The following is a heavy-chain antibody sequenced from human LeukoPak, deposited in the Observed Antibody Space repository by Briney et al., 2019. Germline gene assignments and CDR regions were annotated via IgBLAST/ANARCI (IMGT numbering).Heavy chain of an antibody. J-gene: IGHJ4*02. Sequence: GESLQISCQGSGYSFTSYWIGWVRQMPGKGLEWMEIIYPGDSDTRYSPSLQPQLPISPAKSISTPYLQSSSLKASATAMYFCASSSRTRPLLSHFCGQGTLVTVSS. D-gene: IGHD6-6*01. CDR2: IYPGDSDT. CDR1: GYSFTSYW. V-gene: IGHV5-51*01. CDR3: ASSSRTRPLLSHF.